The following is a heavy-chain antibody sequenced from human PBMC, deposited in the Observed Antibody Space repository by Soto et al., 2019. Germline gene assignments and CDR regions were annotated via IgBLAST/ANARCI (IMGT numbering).Heavy chain of an antibody. V-gene: IGHV6-1*01. CDR3: AKGDNLGPKTGYAFDP. J-gene: IGHJ5*02. Sequence: SQTLSLTCAISGDSVSSNTASWNWVRQSPSRGLEWLERTYSRSKWYNDYAVSVKSRIIINPDTSKNQFSLQLNSVTPEDTAVYYCAKGDNLGPKTGYAFDPWGQGILVTVSS. CDR2: TYSRSKWYN. D-gene: IGHD5-12*01. CDR1: GDSVSSNTAS.